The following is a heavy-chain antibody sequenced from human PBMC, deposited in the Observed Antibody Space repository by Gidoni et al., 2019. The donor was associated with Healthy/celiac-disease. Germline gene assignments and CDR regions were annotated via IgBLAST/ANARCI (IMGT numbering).Heavy chain of an antibody. J-gene: IGHJ4*02. D-gene: IGHD3-22*01. CDR2: IKPDGSEK. CDR1: GSTVSSYR. CDR3: ARDLYYDSSGYISYYFDY. Sequence: EVQLVEPGGGLVQPWGSLRLSCASSGSTVSSYRLRWVRQAPGKGLEWVANIKPDGSEKYYVDPVKGRFTISRDNAKNSLYLQMNSLRAEDTAVYYCARDLYYDSSGYISYYFDYWGQGTLVTVSS. V-gene: IGHV3-7*01.